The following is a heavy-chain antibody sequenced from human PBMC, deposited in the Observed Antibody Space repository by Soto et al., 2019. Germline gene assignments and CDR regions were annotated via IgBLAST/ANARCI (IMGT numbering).Heavy chain of an antibody. J-gene: IGHJ6*02. V-gene: IGHV1-69*13. Sequence: GASVKVSCKASGGTFSSYAISWVRQAPGQGLEWMGGIIPIFGTAHYAQKFQGRVTITADESTSTAYMELSSLRSEDTAVYYCAITPTTQYYYYYGMDVWGQGTTVTVSS. CDR1: GGTFSSYA. CDR3: AITPTTQYYYYYGMDV. CDR2: IIPIFGTA.